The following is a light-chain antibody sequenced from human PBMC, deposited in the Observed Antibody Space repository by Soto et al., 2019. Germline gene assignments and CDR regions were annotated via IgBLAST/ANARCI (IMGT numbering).Light chain of an antibody. V-gene: IGLV2-11*01. Sequence: QSVLTQPRSVSGSPGQSVTISCTGTSSDVGGYNFVSWYQQHPGKAPKLMIYDVSKRPSGVPDRFSGSKSGNTASLTISGLQAKDEADYYCCSYAGSYTVFGGGTKLTVL. J-gene: IGLJ2*01. CDR3: CSYAGSYTV. CDR2: DVS. CDR1: SSDVGGYNF.